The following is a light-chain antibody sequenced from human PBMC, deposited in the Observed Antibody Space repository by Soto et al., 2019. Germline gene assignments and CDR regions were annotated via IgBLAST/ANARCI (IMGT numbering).Light chain of an antibody. CDR3: QHYNSYSEA. CDR1: QTISSW. CDR2: KAS. J-gene: IGKJ1*01. V-gene: IGKV1-5*03. Sequence: DIQMTQSPSTLSGSVGDRVTITCRASQTISSWLAWYQQKPGKAPKLLIYKASTLKSGVPSRFSGSGSGTEFTLTISSLQPDDFANYYGQHYNSYSEAFVQGTKVELK.